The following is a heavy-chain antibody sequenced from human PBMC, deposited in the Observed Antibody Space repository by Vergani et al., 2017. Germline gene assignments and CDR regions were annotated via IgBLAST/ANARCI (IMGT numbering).Heavy chain of an antibody. CDR2: ISYDGSNK. CDR3: AKGIAGVAASWVAYFDY. Sequence: VQLVESGGGVVQPGRSLRLSCAASGFTFSSYGMHWVRQAPGKGLEWVAVISYDGSNKYYADSVKGRFTISRDNSKNTLYLQMNSLRAEDTAVYYCAKGIAGVAASWVAYFDYWGQGTLVTVSS. J-gene: IGHJ4*02. V-gene: IGHV3-30*18. CDR1: GFTFSSYG. D-gene: IGHD2-15*01.